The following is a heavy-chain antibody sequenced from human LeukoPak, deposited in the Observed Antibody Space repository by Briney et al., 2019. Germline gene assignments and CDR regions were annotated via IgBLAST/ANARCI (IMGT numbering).Heavy chain of an antibody. Sequence: GGSLRLSCAASVFTFSAYAMHWVRQAPGKGLEWVAVISYDGSNKKYADSMKGRFTVSRDNSKNTLYLQMNSLRVEDTAVYYCARDFVDSSVDYWGQGTLVTVSS. CDR2: ISYDGSNK. CDR1: VFTFSAYA. J-gene: IGHJ4*02. V-gene: IGHV3-30*04. D-gene: IGHD2-15*01. CDR3: ARDFVDSSVDY.